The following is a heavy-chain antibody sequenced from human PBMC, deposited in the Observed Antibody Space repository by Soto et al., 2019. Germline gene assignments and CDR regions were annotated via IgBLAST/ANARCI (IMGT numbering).Heavy chain of an antibody. D-gene: IGHD1-1*01. J-gene: IGHJ6*01. Sequence: PPGKGLEWIGSTYYGGPTYYNPSLKSRVTISVDTSKNQFSLKLTSVTAADTAVYYCASFFFAGTGRHSCYCYGMGV. V-gene: IGHV4-39*01. CDR2: TYYGGPT. CDR3: ASFFFAGTGRHSCYCYGMGV.